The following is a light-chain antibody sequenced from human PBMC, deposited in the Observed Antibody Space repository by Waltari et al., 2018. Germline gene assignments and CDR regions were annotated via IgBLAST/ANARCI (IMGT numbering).Light chain of an antibody. V-gene: IGKV1D-8*01. CDR3: QQYDSIPRT. CDR2: AAS. J-gene: IGKJ1*01. Sequence: IGTILFPSFLTASTGDRVTISCRMSQGISSYIAWYQQKPGKAPELLIYAASTLQSGVPSRFRGSGSGTDFTLTINCLQSVDFATYYCQQYDSIPRTFGQGTKVEIK. CDR1: QGISSY.